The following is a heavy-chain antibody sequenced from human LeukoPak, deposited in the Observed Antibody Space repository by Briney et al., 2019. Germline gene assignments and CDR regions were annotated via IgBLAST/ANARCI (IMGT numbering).Heavy chain of an antibody. J-gene: IGHJ4*02. CDR1: GGSISTYY. CDR2: VYYSGST. Sequence: SETLSLTCTVSGGSISTYYWSWIRRPPGKGLEWIGYVYYSGSTDYNPSLNSRVTISVDTSKKQFSLKLSSVTAADTAVYYCATTNRDNFGDYFFDYWGQGTLVTVSS. CDR3: ATTNRDNFGDYFFDY. V-gene: IGHV4-59*01. D-gene: IGHD4-17*01.